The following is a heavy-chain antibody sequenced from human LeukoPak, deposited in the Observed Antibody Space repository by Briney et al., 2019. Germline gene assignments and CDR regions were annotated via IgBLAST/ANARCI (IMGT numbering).Heavy chain of an antibody. V-gene: IGHV3-49*04. Sequence: GGSLRLSCAASGFTFSSYAMSWVRQAPGKGLECIGFIRSKVYGGTTEYAASVKGRFTISRDDSKSIAYLQMNSLKTEDTAVYYCTRDPYYFDSSGYYHHAFDIWGQGTMVAVSS. J-gene: IGHJ3*02. CDR1: GFTFSSYA. CDR3: TRDPYYFDSSGYYHHAFDI. CDR2: IRSKVYGGTT. D-gene: IGHD3-22*01.